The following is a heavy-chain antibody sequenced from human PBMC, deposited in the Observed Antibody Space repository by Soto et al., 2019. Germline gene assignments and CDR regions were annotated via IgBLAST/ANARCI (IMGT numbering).Heavy chain of an antibody. CDR3: ERVDDY. Sequence: QVQLQQWGAGLLKPSETLSLTCAVYGGSFSGYQWSWIRQPPGKGLEWIGEITHSGSTKYTPSLESRVTISVDTSKNQFSLKLNSVTAADTAVYYCERVDDYWGQGTLVTVSS. V-gene: IGHV4-34*01. J-gene: IGHJ4*02. CDR2: ITHSGST. CDR1: GGSFSGYQ.